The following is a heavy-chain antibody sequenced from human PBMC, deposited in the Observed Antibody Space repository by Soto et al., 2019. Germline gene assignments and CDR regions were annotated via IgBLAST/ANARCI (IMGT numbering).Heavy chain of an antibody. J-gene: IGHJ6*02. CDR3: AAEGGHCSGGSCEEYYYYGMEV. V-gene: IGHV1-58*01. D-gene: IGHD2-15*01. Sequence: SLEVACKXSGFRFPSSAVQWVRQARGQRLEWIGWIVVGSGNTNYAQKFQERVTITRDMSTSTAYMELSSLRSEDTAVYYCAAEGGHCSGGSCEEYYYYGMEVWGQGTTVTVS. CDR1: GFRFPSSA. CDR2: IVVGSGNT.